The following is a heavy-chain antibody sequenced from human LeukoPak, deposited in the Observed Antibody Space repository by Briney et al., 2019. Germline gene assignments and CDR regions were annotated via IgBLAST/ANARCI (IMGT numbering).Heavy chain of an antibody. J-gene: IGHJ4*02. D-gene: IGHD3-3*01. Sequence: SETLSLTCTVSGGSISSGGYYWSWIRQHPGKGLEWIGYIYYSGSTYYNPSLKSRVTISVDTSKNQFSLKLSSVTAADTAVYYCARTDFGRSFDYWGQGTLVTVSS. CDR3: ARTDFGRSFDY. CDR2: IYYSGST. V-gene: IGHV4-31*03. CDR1: GGSISSGGYY.